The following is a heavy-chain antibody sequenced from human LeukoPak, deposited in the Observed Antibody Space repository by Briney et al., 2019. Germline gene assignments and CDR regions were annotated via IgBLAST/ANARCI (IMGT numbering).Heavy chain of an antibody. D-gene: IGHD2-15*01. V-gene: IGHV5-51*01. Sequence: GESLKICCDGSGYSFTSYLIGWGRQMPGKGLEWMGIIYPGDSDSRNSPSFQGQVTISADKSISTAYLQWSSLEASDTAMYYCARRRPGYCSGGSCYGYYFDYWGQGTLVTVSS. CDR1: GYSFTSYL. CDR3: ARRRPGYCSGGSCYGYYFDY. J-gene: IGHJ4*02. CDR2: IYPGDSDS.